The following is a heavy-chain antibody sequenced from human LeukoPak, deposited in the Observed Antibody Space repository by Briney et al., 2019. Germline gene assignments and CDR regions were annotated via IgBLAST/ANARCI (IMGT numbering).Heavy chain of an antibody. J-gene: IGHJ4*02. CDR2: ISGSGGST. V-gene: IGHV3-23*01. Sequence: PGGSLRLSCAASGFTVSSNYMSWVRQAPGKGLEWVSAISGSGGSTYYADSVKGRFTISRDNSKNSLYLQMNSLRAEDTAVYYCARDKRSSSLVSGFDYWGQGTLVTVSS. CDR1: GFTVSSNY. CDR3: ARDKRSSSLVSGFDY. D-gene: IGHD6-13*01.